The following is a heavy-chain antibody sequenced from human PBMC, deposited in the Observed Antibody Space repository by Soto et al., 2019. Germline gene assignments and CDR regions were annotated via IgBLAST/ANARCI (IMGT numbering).Heavy chain of an antibody. Sequence: GGSLRLSCAASGFTFSSYAMSWVRQAPGKGLEWVSAISGSGGSTYYADSVKGRFTISRDNSKNTLYLQMNSLRAEDTAVYYCAKHSVSSGYYLNWFDPWGQGTLVTVSS. CDR1: GFTFSSYA. CDR2: ISGSGGST. CDR3: AKHSVSSGYYLNWFDP. V-gene: IGHV3-23*01. J-gene: IGHJ5*02. D-gene: IGHD3-22*01.